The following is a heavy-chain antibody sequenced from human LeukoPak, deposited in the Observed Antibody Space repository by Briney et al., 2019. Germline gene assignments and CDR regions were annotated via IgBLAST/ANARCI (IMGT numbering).Heavy chain of an antibody. D-gene: IGHD2-2*01. CDR2: INHSGST. J-gene: IGHJ5*02. Sequence: SETLSPTCAVYGGSFSGYYWSWIRQPPGKGLEWIGEINHSGSTNYNPSLKSRVTISVDTSKNQFSLKLSSVTAADTAVYYCARSTVVVPAATEYNWFDPWGQGTLVTVSS. V-gene: IGHV4-34*01. CDR1: GGSFSGYY. CDR3: ARSTVVVPAATEYNWFDP.